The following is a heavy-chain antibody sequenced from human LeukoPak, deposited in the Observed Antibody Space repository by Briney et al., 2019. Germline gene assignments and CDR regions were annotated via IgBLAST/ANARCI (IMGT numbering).Heavy chain of an antibody. V-gene: IGHV3-11*01. J-gene: IGHJ4*02. CDR1: GFTFSDYY. Sequence: GGSLRLSCAASGFTFSDYYISWIRQAPGKGLEWVSCVSSSGSTIYYADSVKGRFTISRDNAKNSLYLQVNSLRVEDTAVYHCARQFGSRTYLFDYWGQGTLVTVSS. D-gene: IGHD3-10*01. CDR2: VSSSGSTI. CDR3: ARQFGSRTYLFDY.